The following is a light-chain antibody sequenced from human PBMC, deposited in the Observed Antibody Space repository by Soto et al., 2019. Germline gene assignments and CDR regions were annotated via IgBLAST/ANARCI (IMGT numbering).Light chain of an antibody. Sequence: DIQMTQSPSSMSASVGDRVTITCRASQNIGRWLAWYQQKSGKAPKLMIYDVSTLISGVPSRFSGSGSGTEFTLTSTSLQPNDFTTYYCQQNNLHSHATYGPGTLVEIK. V-gene: IGKV1-5*01. CDR3: QQNNLHSHAT. CDR2: DVS. CDR1: QNIGRW. J-gene: IGKJ1*01.